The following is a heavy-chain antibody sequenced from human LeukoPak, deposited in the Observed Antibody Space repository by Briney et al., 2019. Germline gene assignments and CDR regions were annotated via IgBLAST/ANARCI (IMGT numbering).Heavy chain of an antibody. CDR3: TRVVPTTIGDAFDI. D-gene: IGHD2-2*01. CDR2: IRIKAYGGTT. CDR1: GFTFDDYA. Sequence: PGGSLRLSCTASGFTFDDYAMSWVRQAPKKGLEWVGFIRIKAYGGTTEYAAPVKGRFTISRDDSKRIAYLQMNSLKTDDTAVYYCTRVVPTTIGDAFDIWGQGTMITVSS. J-gene: IGHJ3*02. V-gene: IGHV3-49*04.